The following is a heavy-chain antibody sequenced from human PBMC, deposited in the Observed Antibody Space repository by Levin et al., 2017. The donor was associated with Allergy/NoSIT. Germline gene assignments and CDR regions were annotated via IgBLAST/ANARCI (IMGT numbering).Heavy chain of an antibody. CDR3: ARDQGYCISTSCYGVDY. D-gene: IGHD2-2*01. Sequence: GGSLRLSCAASGFTFSSYWMHWVRQAPGKGLVWVSRINSDGSSTSYADSVKGRFTISRDNAKNTLYLQMNSLRAEDTAVYYCARDQGYCISTSCYGVDYWGQGTLVTVSS. V-gene: IGHV3-74*01. J-gene: IGHJ4*02. CDR1: GFTFSSYW. CDR2: INSDGSST.